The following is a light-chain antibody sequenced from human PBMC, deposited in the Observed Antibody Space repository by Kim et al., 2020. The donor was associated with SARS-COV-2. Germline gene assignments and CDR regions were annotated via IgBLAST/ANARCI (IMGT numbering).Light chain of an antibody. J-gene: IGLJ1*01. CDR2: LNREGSH. CDR1: SGHSSYA. V-gene: IGLV4-69*01. Sequence: QLVLTQSPSASASLGASVKLTCTLSSGHSSYAIAWHQQQPEKGPRYLMKLNREGSHSKGDGIPDRFSGSSSGAERYLTISSLQSEDEADYYCQTWGTGIHVFGTGTQLTVL. CDR3: QTWGTGIHV.